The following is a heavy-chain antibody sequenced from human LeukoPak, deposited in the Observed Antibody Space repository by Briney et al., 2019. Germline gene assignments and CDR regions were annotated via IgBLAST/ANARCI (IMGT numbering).Heavy chain of an antibody. CDR3: ARGAGYNYPYYFDY. J-gene: IGHJ4*02. V-gene: IGHV3-53*01. D-gene: IGHD5-24*01. Sequence: GGSLRLSCAASGFTVSSNYMNWVRQAPGKGLEWVSVIYGGGNIYYADSVKGRFTISRDNSKNTLCLQMNSLRAEGTAVYYCARGAGYNYPYYFDYWGQGTLVTVSS. CDR2: IYGGGNI. CDR1: GFTVSSNY.